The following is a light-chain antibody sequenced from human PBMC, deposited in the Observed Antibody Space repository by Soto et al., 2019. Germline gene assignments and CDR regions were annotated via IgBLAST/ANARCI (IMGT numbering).Light chain of an antibody. Sequence: DIQMTQSPSTLSASGGDRVTITCRASQSITNCLAWYQQKPGKAPKLLIFDASSLRSGVPSRFSGSGSGTEFTLTISSLQPEDFATYYCQQHNPYSPYTFGQGTKLEIK. CDR2: DAS. CDR3: QQHNPYSPYT. CDR1: QSITNC. J-gene: IGKJ2*01. V-gene: IGKV1-5*03.